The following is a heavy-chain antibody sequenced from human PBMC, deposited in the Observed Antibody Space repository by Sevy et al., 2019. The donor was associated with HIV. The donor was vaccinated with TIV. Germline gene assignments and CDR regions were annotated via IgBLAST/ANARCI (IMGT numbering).Heavy chain of an antibody. D-gene: IGHD7-27*01. CDR2: IKSKFDGGTT. CDR3: ISPTSNWGCALSIDAFDI. J-gene: IGHJ3*02. V-gene: IGHV3-15*01. Sequence: GGSLRLSCEVSGFTFSNAWMNWVRQAPGKGLEWVGRIKSKFDGGTTDYAAPVKGRFNISRDDSKNTLYLQMNSLKTEDTAVYYCISPTSNWGCALSIDAFDIWGQGTMVTVSS. CDR1: GFTFSNAW.